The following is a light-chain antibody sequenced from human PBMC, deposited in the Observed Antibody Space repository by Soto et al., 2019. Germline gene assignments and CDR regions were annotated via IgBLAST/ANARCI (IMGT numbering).Light chain of an antibody. CDR2: DVS. CDR1: SSDVGDYNY. V-gene: IGLV2-14*03. Sequence: QSVLTQPASVSGSPGQSINISCTGTSSDVGDYNYVSWYQHHPGKAHKLIIYDVSNRPSGFSNPFSGSKSGNTASLTISGLQPEDEADYYCSSYTTSNTRQIVFGTGTKVTVL. J-gene: IGLJ1*01. CDR3: SSYTTSNTRQIV.